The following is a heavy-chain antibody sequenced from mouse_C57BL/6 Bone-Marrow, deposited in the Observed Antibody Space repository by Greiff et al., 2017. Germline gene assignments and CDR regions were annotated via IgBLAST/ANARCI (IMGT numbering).Heavy chain of an antibody. Sequence: QVQLKESGAELARPGASVKLSCKASGYTFTSYGISWVKQRTGQGLEWIGEIYPRSGNTYYNEKFKGKATLTADKSSSTAYMELRSLTSEDSAVYFCARPLTTVVARDYWGQGTTLTVSS. V-gene: IGHV1-81*01. CDR2: IYPRSGNT. CDR1: GYTFTSYG. D-gene: IGHD1-1*01. J-gene: IGHJ2*01. CDR3: ARPLTTVVARDY.